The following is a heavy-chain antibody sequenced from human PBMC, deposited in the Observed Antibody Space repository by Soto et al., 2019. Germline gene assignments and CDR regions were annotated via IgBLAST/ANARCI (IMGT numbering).Heavy chain of an antibody. CDR2: ISESGTTI. Sequence: QVHLMESGGGLVKPGGSLRLSCAASGFAFSAYYMSWIRQAPGKGLEWLSYISESGTTIYYADSVKGRFTISRDNAKNSQYLQMNSLRVEDTAVYYCTRSDYDTSGYTDYWGQGNLVTVSS. CDR3: TRSDYDTSGYTDY. CDR1: GFAFSAYY. D-gene: IGHD3-22*01. V-gene: IGHV3-11*01. J-gene: IGHJ4*02.